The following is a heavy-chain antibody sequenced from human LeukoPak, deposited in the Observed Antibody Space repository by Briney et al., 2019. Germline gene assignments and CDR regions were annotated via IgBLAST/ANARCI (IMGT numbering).Heavy chain of an antibody. D-gene: IGHD6-19*01. CDR3: ATTHPSGWTYFDY. Sequence: ETLSLTCTVSGVSISSAYWSWVRQAPGKGLEWVSVIYSGAGTYYADSVKGRFTISRDNSKNTLYLQMNSLRAEDTAVYYCATTHPSGWTYFDYWGQGTLVTVSS. CDR2: IYSGAGT. V-gene: IGHV3-66*01. J-gene: IGHJ4*02. CDR1: GVSISSAY.